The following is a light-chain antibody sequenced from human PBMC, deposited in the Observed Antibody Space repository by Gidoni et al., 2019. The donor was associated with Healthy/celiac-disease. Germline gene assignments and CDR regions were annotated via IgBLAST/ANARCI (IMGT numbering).Light chain of an antibody. CDR3: QQYNNWPLMYT. V-gene: IGKV3D-15*01. Sequence: EIVMTQSPATLSVSPGESATLSCRASQSVSSNLAWYQQKPGQAPRLLIYGASIRDTGIPARFSGSGSGTEFTLTISSLQSEDFAVYYCQQYNNWPLMYTFGQGTKLEIK. CDR2: GAS. CDR1: QSVSSN. J-gene: IGKJ2*01.